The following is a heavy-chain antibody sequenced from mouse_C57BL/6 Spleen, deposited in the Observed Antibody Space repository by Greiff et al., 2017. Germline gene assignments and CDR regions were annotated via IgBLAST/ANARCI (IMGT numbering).Heavy chain of an antibody. CDR1: GYTFTSYW. CDR3: ARSNYYGSSSSFDV. J-gene: IGHJ1*03. D-gene: IGHD1-1*01. V-gene: IGHV1-64*01. CDR2: IHPNSGST. Sequence: QVQLQQPGAELVKPGASVKLSCKASGYTFTSYWMHWVKQRPGQGLEWIGMIHPNSGSTNYNEKFKSKATLTVDKSSSTAYMQLSSLTSEDSAVYYWARSNYYGSSSSFDVWGTGTTVTVSS.